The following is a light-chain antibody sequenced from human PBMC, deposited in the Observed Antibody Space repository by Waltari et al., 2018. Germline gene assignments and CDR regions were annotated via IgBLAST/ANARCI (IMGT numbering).Light chain of an antibody. CDR3: QSYDNNNWV. CDR1: SGSIASNY. V-gene: IGLV6-57*02. CDR2: EDN. Sequence: NFMLTQSHSVSESPGKTVTISCTGSSGSIASNYVQWYQQRPGSAPTIWIYEDNQRPAGVPDRVSGSIDRSSNSASLTISGLKTEDEADYYCQSYDNNNWVFGGGTKLTVL. J-gene: IGLJ3*02.